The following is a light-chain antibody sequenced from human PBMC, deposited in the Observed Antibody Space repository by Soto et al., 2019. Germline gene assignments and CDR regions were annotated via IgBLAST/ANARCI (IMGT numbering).Light chain of an antibody. CDR3: QQFNSYPLT. V-gene: IGKV1-13*02. CDR2: DAS. Sequence: AIQLTQSPSSLSASVGDRVTITCRASQGISSAVAWYQQKPGKAPKLLIYDASSLESGVPSRFSGSGSGTDCPLTSSRLQPEDFATYYCQQFNSYPLTFGGGTKVEIK. CDR1: QGISSA. J-gene: IGKJ4*01.